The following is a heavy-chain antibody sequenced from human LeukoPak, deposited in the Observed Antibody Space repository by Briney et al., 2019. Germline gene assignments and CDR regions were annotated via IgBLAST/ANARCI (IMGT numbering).Heavy chain of an antibody. Sequence: GASVTVSCTASGYTFTGYYMHWVRQAPGQGLEWMGWINPNSGGTNYAQKFQGRVTMTRDTSISTAYMELSRLRSDDTAVYYCARSIRGNNWNYVRYWGQGTLVTVSS. J-gene: IGHJ4*02. CDR3: ARSIRGNNWNYVRY. CDR2: INPNSGGT. V-gene: IGHV1-2*02. D-gene: IGHD1-7*01. CDR1: GYTFTGYY.